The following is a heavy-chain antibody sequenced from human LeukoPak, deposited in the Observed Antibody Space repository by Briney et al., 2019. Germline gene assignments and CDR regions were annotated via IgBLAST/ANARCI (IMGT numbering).Heavy chain of an antibody. Sequence: SETLSLTCTVSGGSISSGDYYWRWIRQPPGKRLEWIGYIYYSGSTYYNPSLKSRVTISVDTSKNQFSLKLSSVTAADTAVYYCAREGPLEGATTNYFDYWGQGTLVTVSS. J-gene: IGHJ4*02. V-gene: IGHV4-30-4*01. CDR3: AREGPLEGATTNYFDY. D-gene: IGHD5-12*01. CDR2: IYYSGST. CDR1: GGSISSGDYY.